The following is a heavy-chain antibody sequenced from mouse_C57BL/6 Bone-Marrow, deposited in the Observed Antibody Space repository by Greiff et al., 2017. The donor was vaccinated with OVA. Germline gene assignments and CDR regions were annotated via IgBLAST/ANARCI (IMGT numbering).Heavy chain of an antibody. V-gene: IGHV7-3*01. CDR3: ASHRDLEYYFDY. J-gene: IGHJ2*01. CDR1: GFTFTDYY. Sequence: EVKLMESGGGLVQPGGSLSLSCAASGFTFTDYYMSWVRQPPGKALEWLGFIRNKANGYTTEYSASVKGRFTISRDNSQSILYLQMNALRAEDSATYDCASHRDLEYYFDYWGQGTTLTVSS. D-gene: IGHD2-10*02. CDR2: IRNKANGYTT.